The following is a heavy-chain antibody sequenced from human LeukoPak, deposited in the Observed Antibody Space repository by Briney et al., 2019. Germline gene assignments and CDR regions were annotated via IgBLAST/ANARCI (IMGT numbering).Heavy chain of an antibody. CDR3: ARVLQGDYVGSYWYFDL. D-gene: IGHD4-17*01. CDR2: INPNSGGT. J-gene: IGHJ2*01. V-gene: IGHV1-2*02. Sequence: GASVKVSCKASGYTFTGYYMHWVRQAPGQGLEWMGWINPNSGGTNYAQKFQGRVTMTRDTSISTAYMELSRLRSDDTAVYYCARVLQGDYVGSYWYFDLWGRGTLVTVSS. CDR1: GYTFTGYY.